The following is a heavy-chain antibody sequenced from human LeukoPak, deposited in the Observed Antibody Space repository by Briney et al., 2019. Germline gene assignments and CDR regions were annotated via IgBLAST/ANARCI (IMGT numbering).Heavy chain of an antibody. CDR2: INTDRGNT. Sequence: ASVKVSCKASGYTFTKYGISWVRQAPGQGLEWMGWINTDRGNTNYAQKFKGRVTMTTETSTSTVYMELRSLRSDDTAVYYCARDGYCSGSSCCDCFDPWGQGTLVAVSS. V-gene: IGHV1-18*01. CDR1: GYTFTKYG. D-gene: IGHD2-2*03. J-gene: IGHJ5*02. CDR3: ARDGYCSGSSCCDCFDP.